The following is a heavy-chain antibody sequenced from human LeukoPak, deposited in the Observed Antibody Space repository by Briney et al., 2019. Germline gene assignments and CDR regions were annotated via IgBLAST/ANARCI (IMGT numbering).Heavy chain of an antibody. D-gene: IGHD2/OR15-2a*01. Sequence: SETLSLTCTVSGGSISSSSYYWGWIRQPPGKGLEWIGSIYYSGSTYYNPSLKSRVTISVDTSKNQFSLKLSSVTAADTAVYYCASVNYYYYKDVWGKGTTVTVSS. CDR1: GGSISSSSYY. CDR2: IYYSGST. V-gene: IGHV4-39*07. CDR3: ASVNYYYYKDV. J-gene: IGHJ6*03.